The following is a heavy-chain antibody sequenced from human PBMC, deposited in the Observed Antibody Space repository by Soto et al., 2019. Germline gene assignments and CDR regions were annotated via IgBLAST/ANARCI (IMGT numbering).Heavy chain of an antibody. CDR2: ISGGGGST. CDR1: GFTFSSYA. CDR3: AKPPKTYDHILDFDY. D-gene: IGHD3-9*01. Sequence: PGGSLRLSCAASGFTFSSYAMSWVRQAPGKGLEWVSAISGGGGSTYYADSVKGRFTIPRDNSKNTLYLQMNSLRAEDTAVYYCAKPPKTYDHILDFDYWGQGTLVTVSS. J-gene: IGHJ4*02. V-gene: IGHV3-23*01.